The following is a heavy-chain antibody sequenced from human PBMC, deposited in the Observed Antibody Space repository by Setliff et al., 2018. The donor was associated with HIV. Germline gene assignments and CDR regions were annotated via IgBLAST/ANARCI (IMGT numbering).Heavy chain of an antibody. J-gene: IGHJ6*03. Sequence: GGSLSLSCEVSGFTFSSHAMSWVRQAPGKGLEWVSSISGSESGISYADPVKGRFTISRDNFKNTLYLQMNSLRVEDTAVYYCAKGFYGNNYYYFYYMDVWGKGTTGTVSS. CDR3: AKGFYGNNYYYFYYMDV. D-gene: IGHD3-16*01. CDR1: GFTFSSHA. V-gene: IGHV3-23*01. CDR2: ISGSESGI.